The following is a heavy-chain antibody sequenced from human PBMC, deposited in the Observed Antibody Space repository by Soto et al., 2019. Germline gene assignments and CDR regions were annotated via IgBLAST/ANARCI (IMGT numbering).Heavy chain of an antibody. D-gene: IGHD3-9*01. CDR2: ISAYNGNT. CDR1: GYTFTSYG. J-gene: IGHJ6*02. Sequence: QVQLVQSGAEVKKPGASVKVSCKASGYTFTSYGISWVRQAPGQGLEWMGWISAYNGNTNYAQKLQGRVTMTTDTSTSXXYXEXMSLRSDDTAVYYCARAFYDILTGYPNWGYYYGMDVWGQGTTVTVSS. CDR3: ARAFYDILTGYPNWGYYYGMDV. V-gene: IGHV1-18*01.